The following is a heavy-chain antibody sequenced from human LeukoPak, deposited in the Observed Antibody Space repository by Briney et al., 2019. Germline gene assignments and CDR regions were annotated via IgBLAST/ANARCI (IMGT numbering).Heavy chain of an antibody. CDR1: GYTFTSYY. CDR3: AREYSNYQNQDAFDI. CDR2: INPSGGST. Sequence: GASVKVSCKASGYTFTSYYMHWVRQAPGQGLEWMGIINPSGGSTSYAQKFQGRVTMTRDTSTSTVYMELSSLRSEDTAVCYCAREYSNYQNQDAFDIWGQGTMVTVSS. D-gene: IGHD4-4*01. J-gene: IGHJ3*02. V-gene: IGHV1-46*01.